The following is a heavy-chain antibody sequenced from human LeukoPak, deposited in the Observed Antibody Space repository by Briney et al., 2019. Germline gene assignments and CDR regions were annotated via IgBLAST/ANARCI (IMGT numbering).Heavy chain of an antibody. CDR2: IHISGST. J-gene: IGHJ6*03. V-gene: IGHV4-61*10. CDR1: GGSISSGSYC. D-gene: IGHD5-18*01. CDR3: ARTTEGGYTYDYFYYYYMDV. Sequence: SETLSLTCTVSGGSISSGSYCWSWIRQPAGKGLEWIGHIHISGSTNYNPSLKSRVTISVDTSKNQFSLKLSSVTAADTAVYYCARTTEGGYTYDYFYYYYMDVWGKGTTVTISS.